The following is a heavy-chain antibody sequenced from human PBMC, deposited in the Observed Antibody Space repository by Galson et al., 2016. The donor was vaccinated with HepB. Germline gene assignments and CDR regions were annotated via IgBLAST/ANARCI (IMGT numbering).Heavy chain of an antibody. J-gene: IGHJ3*02. D-gene: IGHD6-19*01. CDR1: GGSITNDKW. V-gene: IGHV4-4*02. CDR2: IYHTGST. CDR3: ATSLRLAGTDAFDI. Sequence: TLSLNCAVSGGSITNDKWWPWVRQPPGKGLEWIGEIYHTGSTNRNPSLKSRLTMSVDKSKNQFSLNLDSATAADTAIYYCATSLRLAGTDAFDIWGQGIMVTVSS.